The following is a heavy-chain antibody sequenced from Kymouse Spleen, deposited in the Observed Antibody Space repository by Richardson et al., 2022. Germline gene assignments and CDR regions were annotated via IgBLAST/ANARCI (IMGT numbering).Heavy chain of an antibody. V-gene: IGHV3-15*01. CDR2: IKSKTDGGTT. D-gene: IGHD5-12*01. Sequence: EVQLVESGGGLVKPGGSLRLSCAASGFTFSNAWMSWVRQAPGKGLEWVGRIKSKTDGGTTDYAAPVKGRFTISRDDSKNTLYLQMNSLKTEDTAVYYCTNSGYLYYYYYGMDVWGQGTTVTVSS. CDR3: TNSGYLYYYYYGMDV. CDR1: GFTFSNAW. J-gene: IGHJ6*02.